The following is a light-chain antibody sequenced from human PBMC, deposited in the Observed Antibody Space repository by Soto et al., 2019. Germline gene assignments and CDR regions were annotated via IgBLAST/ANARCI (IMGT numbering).Light chain of an antibody. V-gene: IGLV2-18*02. CDR1: SSDDGSYDR. CDR3: SSYTSSTSYV. J-gene: IGLJ1*01. CDR2: EVS. Sequence: QSVLTQPPSVSGSPGQSVTISCTGTSSDDGSYDRVSWYQQPPGTAPKLMIYEVSNRPSGVSNRFSGSKSGNTASLTISGLQAEDEADYYCSSYTSSTSYVFGTGTKVTVL.